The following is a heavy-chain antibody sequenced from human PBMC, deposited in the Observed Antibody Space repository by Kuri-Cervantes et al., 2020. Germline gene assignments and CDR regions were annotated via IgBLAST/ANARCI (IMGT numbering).Heavy chain of an antibody. J-gene: IGHJ6*03. Sequence: ADSVKGRFTIARDNAKSSLCLQMNSLRAEDAAVYYCARDSCGYSPVNYYYYYYMDVWGKGTTVTVSS. D-gene: IGHD5-18*01. V-gene: IGHV3-21*06. CDR3: ARDSCGYSPVNYYYYYYMDV.